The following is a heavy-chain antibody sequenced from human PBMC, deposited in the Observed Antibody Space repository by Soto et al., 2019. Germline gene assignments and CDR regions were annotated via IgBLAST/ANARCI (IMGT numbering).Heavy chain of an antibody. J-gene: IGHJ4*02. CDR3: XXXXXXXAXTIDY. V-gene: IGHV4-39*01. CDR2: IYYSGST. D-gene: IGHD1-26*01. CDR1: GGSISSSSYY. Sequence: QLQLQESGPGLVKPSETLSLTCTVSGGSISSSSYYWGWIRQPPGKGLEWIGSIYYSGSTYYNPSLKSRVTISVDTSKNQFSLKLXXXTAAXXAVXXXXXXXXXXAXTIDYWGQGTLVTVSS.